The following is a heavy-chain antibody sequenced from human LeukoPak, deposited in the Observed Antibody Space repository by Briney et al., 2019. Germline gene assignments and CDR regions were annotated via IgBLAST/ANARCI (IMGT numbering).Heavy chain of an antibody. CDR2: ISGSGGTT. CDR1: GFTFSTYA. Sequence: GGSLRLSCAASGFTFSTYAMTWVRQAPGKGLEWVSPISGSGGTTYYADSVKGRFTISRDNSKNTLYLQMNSLRAEDTAIYFCAKGLGYFDLWGRGTLVTVSS. J-gene: IGHJ2*01. V-gene: IGHV3-23*01. CDR3: AKGLGYFDL.